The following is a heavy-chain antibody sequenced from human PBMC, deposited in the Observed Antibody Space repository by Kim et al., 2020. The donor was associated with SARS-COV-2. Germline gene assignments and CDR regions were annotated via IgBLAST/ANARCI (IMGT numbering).Heavy chain of an antibody. CDR1: GGSFSGYY. CDR2: INHSGST. CDR3: ARGAQVSSGWYFGAYFDY. V-gene: IGHV4-34*01. J-gene: IGHJ4*02. D-gene: IGHD6-19*01. Sequence: SETLSLTCAVYGGSFSGYYWSWIRQPPGKGLEWIGEINHSGSTNYNPSLKSRVTISVDTSKNQFSLKLSSVTAADTAVYYCARGAQVSSGWYFGAYFDYWGQGTLVTVSS.